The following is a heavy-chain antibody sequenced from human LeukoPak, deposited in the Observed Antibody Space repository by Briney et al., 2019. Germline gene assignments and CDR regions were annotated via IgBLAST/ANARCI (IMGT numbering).Heavy chain of an antibody. V-gene: IGHV1-2*02. CDR3: ATDQYTSSSGRFDP. D-gene: IGHD6-6*01. Sequence: VSAKVSCKASGYTFTTKYMHWVRQAPGQGLEWMGWMNPNSGDTKYAQKFQGRVTMTRDTSITTAYMELSRLRSDDTAVYYCATDQYTSSSGRFDPWGQGSLVTVSS. CDR1: GYTFTTKY. CDR2: MNPNSGDT. J-gene: IGHJ5*02.